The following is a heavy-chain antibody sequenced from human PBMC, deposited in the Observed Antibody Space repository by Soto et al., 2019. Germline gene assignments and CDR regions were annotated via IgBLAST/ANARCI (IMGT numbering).Heavy chain of an antibody. CDR3: ARMDTAMVDYYYYYGMDV. CDR1: GYTFTSYY. Sequence: ASVKVSCKASGYTFTSYYMHWVRQAPGQGLEWMGIINPSGGSTSYAQKFQGRVTMTRDTSTSTVYMELSSLRSEDTAVYYCARMDTAMVDYYYYYGMDVWGQGTTVTVSS. CDR2: INPSGGST. J-gene: IGHJ6*02. V-gene: IGHV1-46*01. D-gene: IGHD5-18*01.